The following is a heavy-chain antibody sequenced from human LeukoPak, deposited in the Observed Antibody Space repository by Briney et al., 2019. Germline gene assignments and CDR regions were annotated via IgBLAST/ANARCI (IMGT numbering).Heavy chain of an antibody. CDR3: AREGPRGYSSSWYDWCDP. V-gene: IGHV4-4*07. J-gene: IGHJ5*02. Sequence: KPSETLSLTCSVSGGSISSYYWSYIRQPAGKGLEWIGRILSSGRTNYNPSFKSRVTMSVDTSKNQFSLTLRSATAADTAVYYGAREGPRGYSSSWYDWCDPWGQGALVFVSS. CDR1: GGSISSYY. CDR2: ILSSGRT. D-gene: IGHD6-13*01.